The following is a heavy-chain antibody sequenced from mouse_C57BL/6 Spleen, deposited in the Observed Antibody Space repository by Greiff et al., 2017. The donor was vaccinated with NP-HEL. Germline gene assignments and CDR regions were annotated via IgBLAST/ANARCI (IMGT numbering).Heavy chain of an antibody. V-gene: IGHV1-42*01. CDR3: ARRRYYDYYYYAMDY. J-gene: IGHJ4*01. Sequence: EVQLQQSGPELVKPGASVKISCKASGYSFTGYYMNWVKQSPEKSLEWIGEINPSTGGTTYNQKFKAKATLTVDKSSSTAYMQLKSLTSEDSAVYYCARRRYYDYYYYAMDYWGQGTSVTVAS. D-gene: IGHD2-4*01. CDR1: GYSFTGYY. CDR2: INPSTGGT.